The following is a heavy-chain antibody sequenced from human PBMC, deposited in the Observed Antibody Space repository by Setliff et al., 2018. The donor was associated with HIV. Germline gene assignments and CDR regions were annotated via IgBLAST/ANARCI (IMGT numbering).Heavy chain of an antibody. Sequence: SETLSLTCTVSGGSISSYYWSWIRLPPGKGLEWIGYIYTSGRTNYDPSLRSRVTISVDTSKNQFSLNLTSVTAADTAVYYCAGTTPGYEVSCSGDCPNFDYWGQGTLVTVSS. D-gene: IGHD2-21*02. CDR2: IYTSGRT. J-gene: IGHJ4*02. V-gene: IGHV4-4*09. CDR3: AGTTPGYEVSCSGDCPNFDY. CDR1: GGSISSYY.